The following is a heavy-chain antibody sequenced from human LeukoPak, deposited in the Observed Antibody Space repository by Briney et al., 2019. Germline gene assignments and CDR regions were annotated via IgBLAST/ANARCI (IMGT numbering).Heavy chain of an antibody. CDR1: GSTFSSYA. CDR2: ISGSGGST. V-gene: IGHV3-23*01. Sequence: PGGSLRLSCAASGSTFSSYAMSWVRQAPGKGLEWVSAISGSGGSTYYANSVKGRFTISRDNSKNTLYLQMNSLRAEDTAVYYCAKDSLDYYDSSGYAVGAFDIWGQGTMVTVSS. J-gene: IGHJ3*02. D-gene: IGHD3-22*01. CDR3: AKDSLDYYDSSGYAVGAFDI.